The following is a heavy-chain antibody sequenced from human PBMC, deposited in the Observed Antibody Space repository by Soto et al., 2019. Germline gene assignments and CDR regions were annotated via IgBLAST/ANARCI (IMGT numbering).Heavy chain of an antibody. CDR2: INPNSGGT. Sequence: ASVKVSCKAPGYTFTGYYMHWVRQAPGQGLEWMGWINPNSGGTNYAQKFQGWVTMTRDTSISTAYMELSRLRSDDTAVYYCARAYCGGDCYRTYYGMDVWGQGTTVTVSS. CDR3: ARAYCGGDCYRTYYGMDV. V-gene: IGHV1-2*04. J-gene: IGHJ6*02. D-gene: IGHD2-21*02. CDR1: GYTFTGYY.